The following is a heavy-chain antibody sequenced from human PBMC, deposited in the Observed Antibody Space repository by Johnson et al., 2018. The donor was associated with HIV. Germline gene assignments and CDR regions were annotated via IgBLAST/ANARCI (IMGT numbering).Heavy chain of an antibody. J-gene: IGHJ3*02. CDR1: GFTFSSYA. D-gene: IGHD6-6*01. V-gene: IGHV3-30*04. CDR3: ARGRSSSSTAAFDI. Sequence: QVQLVESGGGVVQPGRSLRLSCAASGFTFSSYAMHWVRQAPGKGLEWVTVVSYDGSERYYGDSVKGRFTISRDNSRNTLYLQMKSLRGEDTAVYSCARGRSSSSTAAFDIWGQGTMVTVSS. CDR2: VSYDGSER.